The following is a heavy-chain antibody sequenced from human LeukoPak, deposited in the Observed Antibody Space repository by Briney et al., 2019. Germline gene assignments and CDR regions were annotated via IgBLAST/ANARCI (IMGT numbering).Heavy chain of an antibody. CDR1: GFSLSASGVG. CDR3: ARSSSSWYDFDY. V-gene: IGHV2-5*01. J-gene: IGHJ4*02. CDR2: IYWNDDK. D-gene: IGHD6-13*01. Sequence: SGPTLVKPTQTLTLTCTLSGFSLSASGVGVGWIRQPPGKAPEGLALIYWNDDKRYSPSLKSRLTITKDTSKNQVVLAMTNMDPVDTATYYCARSSSSWYDFDYWGQGTLVTVSS.